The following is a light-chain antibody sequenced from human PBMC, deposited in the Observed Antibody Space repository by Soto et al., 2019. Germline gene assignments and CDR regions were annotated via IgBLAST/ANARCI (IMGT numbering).Light chain of an antibody. CDR2: SDN. Sequence: QPVLTQPPSASGTPGQRVTIFCSGSSSNIGTNTVIWYQQLPGAAPKLLIYSDNQRPSGVPDRFSGSKSGTSASLAISGLQSEEEADFYCAAWDVSLVVFGGGTKMTVL. V-gene: IGLV1-44*01. CDR1: SSNIGTNT. CDR3: AAWDVSLVV. J-gene: IGLJ2*01.